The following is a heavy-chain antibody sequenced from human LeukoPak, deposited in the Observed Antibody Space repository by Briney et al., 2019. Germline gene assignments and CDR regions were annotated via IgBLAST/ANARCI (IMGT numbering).Heavy chain of an antibody. J-gene: IGHJ6*02. Sequence: GDSLKISCKGSGYSFPTHWVGWVRQMPGKGLEWMGIIYPGDSDTRYSPSFQGQVTISADKSISTAHLQWSSLKASDTAMYYCARRGSGSSGDYYGMDVWGQGTTVTVSS. CDR2: IYPGDSDT. D-gene: IGHD1-26*01. CDR3: ARRGSGSSGDYYGMDV. V-gene: IGHV5-51*01. CDR1: GYSFPTHW.